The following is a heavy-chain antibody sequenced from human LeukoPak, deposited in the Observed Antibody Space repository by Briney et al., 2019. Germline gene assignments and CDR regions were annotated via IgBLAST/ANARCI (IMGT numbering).Heavy chain of an antibody. J-gene: IGHJ4*02. CDR1: GYTFTRSY. D-gene: IGHD5-24*01. V-gene: IGHV1-46*01. CDR3: ARDQRTDYNYLPGY. CDR2: INPSGGST. Sequence: ASVKVSCKASGYTFTRSYMHWVRQVPGQGLEWMGMINPSGGSTDYAHNFQGRVTMTSDTSTSTVYMELNNLRSGDTAVYYCARDQRTDYNYLPGYWGQGTLVTVSS.